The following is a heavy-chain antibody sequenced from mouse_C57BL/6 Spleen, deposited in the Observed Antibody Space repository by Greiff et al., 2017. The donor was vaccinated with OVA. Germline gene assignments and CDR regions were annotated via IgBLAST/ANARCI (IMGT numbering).Heavy chain of an antibody. D-gene: IGHD1-1*01. CDR3: ARLSVGGTFDY. CDR2: ISSGGSYT. Sequence: EVQLVESGGDLVKPGGSLKLSCAASGFTFSSYGMSWVRQTPDKRLEWVATISSGGSYTYYPDSVKGRFTISRDNAKNTLYLQMSSLKSEDTAMYYCARLSVGGTFDYWGQGTTLTVSS. CDR1: GFTFSSYG. J-gene: IGHJ2*01. V-gene: IGHV5-6*01.